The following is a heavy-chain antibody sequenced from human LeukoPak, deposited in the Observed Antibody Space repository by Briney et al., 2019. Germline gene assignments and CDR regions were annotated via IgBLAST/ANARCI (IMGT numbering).Heavy chain of an antibody. CDR2: ISYSGST. D-gene: IGHD4-17*01. V-gene: IGHV4-59*08. CDR3: TRLLNNDNAGDPDTFDI. J-gene: IGHJ3*02. CDR1: GDSISRHY. Sequence: PSETLSLTCSVSGDSISRHYWSWLRQPPGKGLEWIGYISYSGSTRYNPSFQGRVTISMEMSKTHFSLRLTSVTAADTAVYYCTRLLNNDNAGDPDTFDIWGPGTMVTVSS.